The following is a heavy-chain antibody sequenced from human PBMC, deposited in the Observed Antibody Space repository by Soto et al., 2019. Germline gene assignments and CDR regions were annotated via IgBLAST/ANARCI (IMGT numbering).Heavy chain of an antibody. V-gene: IGHV1-18*01. CDR1: GYTFTSYG. D-gene: IGHD4-17*01. J-gene: IGHJ6*02. CDR2: ISAYNGNT. Sequence: ASVKVSCKASGYTFTSYGISWVRQAPGQGLEWMGWISAYNGNTNYAQKLQGRVTMTTDTSTSTAYMELRSLRSDDTAVYYCARRATVTRGGYYYYYGMDVWGQGTTVTVSS. CDR3: ARRATVTRGGYYYYYGMDV.